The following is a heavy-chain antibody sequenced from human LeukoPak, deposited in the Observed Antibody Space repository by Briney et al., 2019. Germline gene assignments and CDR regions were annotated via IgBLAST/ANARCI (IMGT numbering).Heavy chain of an antibody. CDR2: VTESGGRT. J-gene: IGHJ4*02. D-gene: IGHD6-6*01. Sequence: GSLRLSCAASGFTFSDYAMSWVRQPPGKGLEWVSGVTESGGRTFYAGSVMGRFTISRDNSKNTLYLQMNSLRAEDTAVYYCAKEQSSSGFFDYWGQGTLVTVSS. CDR3: AKEQSSSGFFDY. CDR1: GFTFSDYA. V-gene: IGHV3-23*01.